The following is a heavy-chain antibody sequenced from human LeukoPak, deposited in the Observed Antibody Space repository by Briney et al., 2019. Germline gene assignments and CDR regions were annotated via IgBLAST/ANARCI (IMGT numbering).Heavy chain of an antibody. CDR2: IYHSVST. CDR1: GYSISSGYY. D-gene: IGHD3-10*01. V-gene: IGHV4-38-2*02. Sequence: PSETLSLTCTVSGYSISSGYYWGWIRQPPGNGLEWIGSIYHSVSTYYNPSLNSRISISIDTSKNQFSLKLSSVTAADTAVYYCARDIAARYYSPFDHWGQGMLVTVSS. J-gene: IGHJ4*02. CDR3: ARDIAARYYSPFDH.